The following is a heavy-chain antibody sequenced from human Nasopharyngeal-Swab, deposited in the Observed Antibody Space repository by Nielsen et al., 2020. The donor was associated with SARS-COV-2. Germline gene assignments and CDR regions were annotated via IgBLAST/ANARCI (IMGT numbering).Heavy chain of an antibody. V-gene: IGHV4-34*01. Sequence: SETLSLTCVVFGGTLTGFHWKWIRQTPGKGLEWIGEINDRGSGNYNPSLRSRVTISAGTSNIKFSLKLNSVTAADTAVYYCARGQDAYYYMDVWGEGTTVTVSS. CDR2: INDRGSG. CDR1: GGTLTGFH. J-gene: IGHJ6*03. CDR3: ARGQDAYYYMDV. D-gene: IGHD2-15*01.